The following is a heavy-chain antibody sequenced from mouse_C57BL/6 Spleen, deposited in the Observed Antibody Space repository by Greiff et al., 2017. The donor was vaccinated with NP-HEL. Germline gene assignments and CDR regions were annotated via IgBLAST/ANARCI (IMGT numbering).Heavy chain of an antibody. J-gene: IGHJ4*01. V-gene: IGHV1-82*01. CDR3: ARSPYSNSPYYAMDY. CDR1: GYAFSSSW. D-gene: IGHD2-5*01. CDR2: IYPGDGDT. Sequence: QVQLQQSGPELVKPGASVKISCKASGYAFSSSWMNWVKQRPGKGLEWIGRIYPGDGDTNYNGKFKGKATLTADKSSSTAYMQLSSLTSEDSAVYFCARSPYSNSPYYAMDYWGQGTSVTISS.